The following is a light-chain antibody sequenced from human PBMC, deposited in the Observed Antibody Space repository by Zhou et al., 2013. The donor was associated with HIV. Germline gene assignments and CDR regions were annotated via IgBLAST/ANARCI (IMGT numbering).Light chain of an antibody. J-gene: IGKJ2*01. V-gene: IGKV1-12*01. Sequence: DIQMTQSPSSVSASVGDRVTITCRASQAISSWLAWYQQKPGKAPKLLIYAASSLQSGVPSRFSGSGSGTDFTLTISSLQPEDFATYYCQQANSFPPGTFGQGTKVEIK. CDR1: QAISSW. CDR2: AAS. CDR3: QQANSFPPGT.